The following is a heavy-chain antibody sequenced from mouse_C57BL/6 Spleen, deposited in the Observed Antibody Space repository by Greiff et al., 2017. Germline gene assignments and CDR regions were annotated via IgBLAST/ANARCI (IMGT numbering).Heavy chain of an antibody. V-gene: IGHV1-52*01. D-gene: IGHD2-3*01. Sequence: QVQLQQPGAELVRPGSSVKLSCKASGYTFTSYWMHWVKQRPIQGLEWIGNIDPSDSETHYNQKFKDKATLTVDKSSSTAYMQLSSLTSEDSAVYDCARCLYDGYSYYAMDYWGQGTSVTVSS. CDR2: IDPSDSET. CDR1: GYTFTSYW. CDR3: ARCLYDGYSYYAMDY. J-gene: IGHJ4*01.